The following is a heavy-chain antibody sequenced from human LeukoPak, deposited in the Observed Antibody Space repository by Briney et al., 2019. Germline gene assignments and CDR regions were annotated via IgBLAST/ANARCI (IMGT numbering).Heavy chain of an antibody. V-gene: IGHV1-69*13. Sequence: SVKVSCKASGGTFSSYAISWVRQAPGQGLEWMGGIIPIFGTANYAQKFQGRVTITADESTSTAYMELSSLRSDDTAVYYCARDGGPYVWGSYRYPFDYWGQGTLVTVSS. CDR1: GGTFSSYA. CDR3: ARDGGPYVWGSYRYPFDY. J-gene: IGHJ4*02. D-gene: IGHD3-16*02. CDR2: IIPIFGTA.